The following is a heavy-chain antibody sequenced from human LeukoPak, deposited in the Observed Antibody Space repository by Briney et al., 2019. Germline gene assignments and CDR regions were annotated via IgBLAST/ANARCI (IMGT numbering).Heavy chain of an antibody. Sequence: PGGSLRLSCAASGFTFSSYAMSWVRQAPGKGLEWASAISGSGGSTYYADSVKGRFTISRDNSKNTLYLQMNSLRAEDTAVYYCARTDYYGSSGYLDYWGQGILVTVSS. CDR1: GFTFSSYA. V-gene: IGHV3-23*01. CDR2: ISGSGGST. J-gene: IGHJ4*02. CDR3: ARTDYYGSSGYLDY. D-gene: IGHD3-22*01.